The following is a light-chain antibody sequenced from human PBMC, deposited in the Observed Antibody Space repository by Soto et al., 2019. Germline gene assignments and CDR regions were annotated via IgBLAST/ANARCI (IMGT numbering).Light chain of an antibody. CDR3: QAYDSGLSGCV. V-gene: IGLV1-40*01. CDR1: SSNIGAGYD. Sequence: QSVLTQPPSVSGAPGQRVTISCTGSSSNIGAGYDVHWYQQLPGTAPKLLIYGNINRPSGVPDRFSGSKSDTSASLAITGLQAEDEADYYCQAYDSGLSGCVLGGGT. CDR2: GNI. J-gene: IGLJ3*02.